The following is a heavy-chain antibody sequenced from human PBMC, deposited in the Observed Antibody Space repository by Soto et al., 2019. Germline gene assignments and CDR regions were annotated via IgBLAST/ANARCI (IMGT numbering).Heavy chain of an antibody. J-gene: IGHJ5*01. D-gene: IGHD3-22*01. V-gene: IGHV5-51*01. CDR2: INPADSDI. CDR3: TRPQSSGWYDF. CDR1: GYSFITHW. Sequence: GESLKISCKGSGYSFITHWIAWVRQMPGEGLEWMGIINPADSDIRYSPSFQGQVTISVDKSINTAYLQWSSLKASDTAAYYCTRPQSSGWYDFWGQGTLVTVSS.